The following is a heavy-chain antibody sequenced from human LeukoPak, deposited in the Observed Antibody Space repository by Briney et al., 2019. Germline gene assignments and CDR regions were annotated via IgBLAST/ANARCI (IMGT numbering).Heavy chain of an antibody. Sequence: ASVKVSCKASGYTFTGYYMHWVRQAPGQGLEWMGRINPNSGGTNYAQKFQGRVTMTRDTSISTAYMELSRLRSDDTAVYYCAREVGITIFGVGGVPQQVRYYYYYYMDVWGKGTTVTVSS. CDR2: INPNSGGT. J-gene: IGHJ6*03. CDR3: AREVGITIFGVGGVPQQVRYYYYYYMDV. V-gene: IGHV1-2*06. CDR1: GYTFTGYY. D-gene: IGHD3-3*01.